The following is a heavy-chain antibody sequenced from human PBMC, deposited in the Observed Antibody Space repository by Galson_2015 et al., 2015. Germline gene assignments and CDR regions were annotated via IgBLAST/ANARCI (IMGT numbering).Heavy chain of an antibody. CDR2: ISGSGGST. V-gene: IGHV3-23*01. CDR3: AKDQEGAVVRGVPHYY. J-gene: IGHJ4*02. CDR1: GFHFSLYA. D-gene: IGHD3-10*01. Sequence: LRLSCAASGFHFSLYAMSWVRQAPGKGLDWVSAISGSGGSTYYADSVRGRFTISRDNSKNTLYPQMNSLRAEDAAVYYCAKDQEGAVVRGVPHYYWGQGTLVTVSS.